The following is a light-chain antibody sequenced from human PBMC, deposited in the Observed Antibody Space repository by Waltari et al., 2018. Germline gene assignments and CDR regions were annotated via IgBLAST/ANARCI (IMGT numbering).Light chain of an antibody. V-gene: IGLV2-11*01. Sequence: QSALTQPRSVSGSPGQSVTISCTGTSSDVGGYNYVSWYQQHPGKAPKLMIYDVSKRPSGVPYRFSGSKSGNTASLTISGLQADDEADYYCCSYAGSYTGVFGTGSKVTVL. J-gene: IGLJ1*01. CDR3: CSYAGSYTGV. CDR1: SSDVGGYNY. CDR2: DVS.